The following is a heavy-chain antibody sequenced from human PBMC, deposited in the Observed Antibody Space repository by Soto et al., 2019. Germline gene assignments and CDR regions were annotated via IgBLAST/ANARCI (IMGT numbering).Heavy chain of an antibody. CDR3: ARDFYDNSGYYALFDY. Sequence: HPGGSLRLSCAASGFTFSSYSMNWVRQAPGKGLEWVSYISSSSSTIYYADSVKGRFTISRDNAKNSLYLQMNSLRAEDTAVYYCARDFYDNSGYYALFDYRGQRTLVTV. CDR2: ISSSSSTI. V-gene: IGHV3-48*01. D-gene: IGHD3-22*01. CDR1: GFTFSSYS. J-gene: IGHJ4*02.